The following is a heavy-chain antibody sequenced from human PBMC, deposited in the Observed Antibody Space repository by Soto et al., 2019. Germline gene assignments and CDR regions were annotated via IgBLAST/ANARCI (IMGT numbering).Heavy chain of an antibody. D-gene: IGHD3-10*01. V-gene: IGHV1-18*01. CDR1: GYTFTSYG. CDR2: ISAYNGNT. CDR3: AREKGYSSGYYYYCMDV. J-gene: IGHJ6*02. Sequence: ASVKVSCKASGYTFTSYGISWVRQAPGQGLEWMGWISAYNGNTNYAQKIQGRVTMTTDTSTSTAYMELRSLRSDDTAVYYCAREKGYSSGYYYYCMDVWGQGTTVTVSS.